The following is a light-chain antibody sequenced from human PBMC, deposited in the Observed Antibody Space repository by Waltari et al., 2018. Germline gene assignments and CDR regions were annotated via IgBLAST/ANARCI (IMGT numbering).Light chain of an antibody. J-gene: IGLJ1*01. CDR1: STDVGAYNF. Sequence: QSALTQPASVSGSPGQSITISCTGSSTDVGAYNFVPWYQQHPGKVPKLILYDVGNRPSGISHRFSASKSGNTASLTISGLQEEDEGEYYCSSYTTSTTRLFGTGTRLTVL. CDR3: SSYTTSTTRL. CDR2: DVG. V-gene: IGLV2-14*01.